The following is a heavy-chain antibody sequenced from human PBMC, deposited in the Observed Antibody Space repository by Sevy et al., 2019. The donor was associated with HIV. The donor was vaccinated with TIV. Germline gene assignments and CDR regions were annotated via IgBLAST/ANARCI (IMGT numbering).Heavy chain of an antibody. J-gene: IGHJ6*02. D-gene: IGHD3-22*01. V-gene: IGHV1-18*01. CDR1: GYTFTRYG. CDR3: ARDMNNYDSSGYPKGVDV. CDR2: ISGKSGDT. Sequence: ASVKVSCKASGYTFTRYGISWVRQAPGQGLEWMGWISGKSGDTNYAQRLQGRVTMTTDTSTNTAYMERRSLRSDDTAVYYCARDMNNYDSSGYPKGVDVGGQGTTVTVSS.